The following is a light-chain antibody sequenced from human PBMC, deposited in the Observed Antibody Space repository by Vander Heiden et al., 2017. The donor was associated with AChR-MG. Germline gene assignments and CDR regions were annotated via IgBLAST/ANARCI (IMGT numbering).Light chain of an antibody. CDR2: RNN. Sequence: QSVLTQPPSASGTPGQRVTISCSGSSSNIGSNYVYWYQQLPGTAPKLLIDRNNQRPSGVPDRLSGSKSDTSASLAISRLRSEDEADYYCAAWDDSLSVVVFGGGTKLTVL. CDR3: AAWDDSLSVVV. CDR1: SSNIGSNY. V-gene: IGLV1-47*01. J-gene: IGLJ3*02.